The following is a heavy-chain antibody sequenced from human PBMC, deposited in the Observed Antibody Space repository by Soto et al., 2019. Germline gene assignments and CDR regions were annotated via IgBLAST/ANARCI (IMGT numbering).Heavy chain of an antibody. CDR2: IIPIFGTA. J-gene: IGHJ4*02. V-gene: IGHV1-69*01. D-gene: IGHD3-22*01. CDR1: GGIFGSYA. Sequence: QEQLVQSGAEVKKPGSSVKVSCKASGGIFGSYAISWVRQAPGQGLEWMGGIIPIFGTANYAQKFQGRVTITADESTNTAYMDLSSLQSEDTAIYFCARGGSGYVWFNEFWGQGTLVTVSS. CDR3: ARGGSGYVWFNEF.